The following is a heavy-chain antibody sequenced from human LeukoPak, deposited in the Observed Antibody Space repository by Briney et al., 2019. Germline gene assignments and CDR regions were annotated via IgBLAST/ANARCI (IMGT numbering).Heavy chain of an antibody. D-gene: IGHD6-13*01. CDR3: ARDGVAAAGNFDY. J-gene: IGHJ4*02. Sequence: GGSLRLSCAASGFTFSSYSMNWVRQAPGKGLEWVSSISSSSSYIYYAGSVKGRSTISRDNAKNSLYLQMNSLRAEDTAVYYCARDGVAAAGNFDYWGQGTLVTVSS. V-gene: IGHV3-21*01. CDR1: GFTFSSYS. CDR2: ISSSSSYI.